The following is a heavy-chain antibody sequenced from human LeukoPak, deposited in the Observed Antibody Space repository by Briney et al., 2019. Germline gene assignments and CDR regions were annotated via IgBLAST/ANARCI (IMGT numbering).Heavy chain of an antibody. CDR1: GFTFSSYW. D-gene: IGHD4-23*01. Sequence: PGGSLRLSCAASGFTFSSYWMHWVRQAPGKGLMWVSGINTDGSSTSYADSVKGRFTISRDNAKNTLFLQMNSLRAEDTAVYYCYGANAEHWGQGTPVTVSS. CDR2: INTDGSST. V-gene: IGHV3-74*01. CDR3: YGANAEH. J-gene: IGHJ1*01.